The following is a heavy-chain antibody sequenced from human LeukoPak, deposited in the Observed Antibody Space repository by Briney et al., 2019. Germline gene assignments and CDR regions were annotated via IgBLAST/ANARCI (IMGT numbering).Heavy chain of an antibody. J-gene: IGHJ4*02. V-gene: IGHV4-4*07. CDR2: IYTSGST. CDR1: GGSISSYY. CDR3: ARGYPGRYVDY. Sequence: SETLSLTCSVSGGSISSYYWSWIRQPVGKGLEWIGRIYTSGSTNYNPSLKSRVTMSVDTSKDQISLKLSSVTAADTAVYYCARGYPGRYVDYWGQGTLVTVSS. D-gene: IGHD3-16*01.